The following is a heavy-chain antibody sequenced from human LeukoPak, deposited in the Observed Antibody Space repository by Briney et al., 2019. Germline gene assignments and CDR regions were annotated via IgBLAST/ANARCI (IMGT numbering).Heavy chain of an antibody. Sequence: KPSETLSLTCAVYGGSFSGYYWSWIRQPPGKGLERIGEINHSGSTNYNPSLKSRVTISVDTSKNQFSLKLSSVTAADTAVYYCARLVSSTSQSRAPFDYWGQGTLVTVSS. V-gene: IGHV4-34*01. J-gene: IGHJ4*02. D-gene: IGHD2-2*01. CDR2: INHSGST. CDR1: GGSFSGYY. CDR3: ARLVSSTSQSRAPFDY.